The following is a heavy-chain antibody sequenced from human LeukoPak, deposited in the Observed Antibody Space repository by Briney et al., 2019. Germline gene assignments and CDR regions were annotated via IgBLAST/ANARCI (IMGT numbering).Heavy chain of an antibody. CDR2: ISAYNGNT. V-gene: IGHV1-18*01. Sequence: ASVKVSCKASGYTFTSYGISWVRQAPGQGLAWVGWISAYNGNTNYAQKLQGRVTMTTDTSTSTAYMELRSLRSDDTAVYYCARGPSTGYELLWFGELHFDYWGQGTLVTVSS. CDR1: GYTFTSYG. CDR3: ARGPSTGYELLWFGELHFDY. J-gene: IGHJ4*02. D-gene: IGHD3-10*01.